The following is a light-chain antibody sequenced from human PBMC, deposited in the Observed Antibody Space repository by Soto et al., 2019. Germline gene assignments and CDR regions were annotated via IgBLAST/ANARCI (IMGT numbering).Light chain of an antibody. CDR1: SSDVGGYNY. Sequence: QSALTQPASVSGSPGQSITISCTGTSSDVGGYNYVSWYQQHPGKAPKLMIYDVSNRPSGVSNRFSGSKSGNTASLTISGLKAEDEDDYSCSSYTSSSTRVFGGGTQLTAL. J-gene: IGLJ3*02. CDR3: SSYTSSSTRV. CDR2: DVS. V-gene: IGLV2-14*01.